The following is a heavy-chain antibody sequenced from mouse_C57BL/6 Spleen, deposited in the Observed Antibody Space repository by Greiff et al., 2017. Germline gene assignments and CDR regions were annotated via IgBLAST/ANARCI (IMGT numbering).Heavy chain of an antibody. V-gene: IGHV14-1*01. CDR3: TTSHSSYYFDY. CDR2: IDPEDGDT. Sequence: EVQLQQSGAELVRPGASVKLSCTASGFNIKDYYMHWVKQRPEQGLEWIGRIDPEDGDTEYAPKFQGKATMTADPSSNTAYLQLSSLTSEDTAVYYCTTSHSSYYFDYWGQGTTLTVSS. J-gene: IGHJ2*01. D-gene: IGHD1-1*01. CDR1: GFNIKDYY.